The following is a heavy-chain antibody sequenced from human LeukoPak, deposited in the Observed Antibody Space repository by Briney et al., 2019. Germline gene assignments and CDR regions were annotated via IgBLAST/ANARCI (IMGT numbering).Heavy chain of an antibody. D-gene: IGHD2-2*01. CDR1: GFIFNNYA. Sequence: PGGSLRLSCAGSGFIFNNYAMHWVRQPPGKGLEWVSGISWNSGIIDYADSVRGRFTISRDNAKNSLYLQMNSLRAEDTAVYYCATDDKYAPSSWGQGTLVTVSS. J-gene: IGHJ5*02. CDR3: ATDDKYAPSS. V-gene: IGHV3-9*01. CDR2: ISWNSGII.